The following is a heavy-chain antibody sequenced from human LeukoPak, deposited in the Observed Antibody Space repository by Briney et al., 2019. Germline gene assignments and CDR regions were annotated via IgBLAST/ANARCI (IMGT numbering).Heavy chain of an antibody. CDR2: ISGSGGST. CDR3: AKRYCSGGSCYMGFDN. V-gene: IGHV3-23*01. CDR1: GFTFSSYA. Sequence: GGSLRLSCAAFGFTFSSYAMSWVRQAPGKGLEWVSAISGSGGSTYYADSVKGRFTISRDNSKNTLYLQMNSLRAEDTAVYYCAKRYCSGGSCYMGFDNCGQGTLVTVSS. J-gene: IGHJ4*02. D-gene: IGHD2-15*01.